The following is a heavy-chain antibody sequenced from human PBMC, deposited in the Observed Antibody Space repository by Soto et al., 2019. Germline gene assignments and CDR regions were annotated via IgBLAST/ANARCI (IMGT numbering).Heavy chain of an antibody. V-gene: IGHV3-23*01. Sequence: EVPLLESGGGLVQPGGSLRLSCAASGFTFSSYAMSWVRQAPGKGLEWVSAISGSGGSTYYADSVKGRFTISRDNSRNTLYLQMNSLRAEDTAVYYCAKEGEHSSGWANFDYWGQGTLVTVSS. CDR3: AKEGEHSSGWANFDY. J-gene: IGHJ4*02. D-gene: IGHD6-19*01. CDR2: ISGSGGST. CDR1: GFTFSSYA.